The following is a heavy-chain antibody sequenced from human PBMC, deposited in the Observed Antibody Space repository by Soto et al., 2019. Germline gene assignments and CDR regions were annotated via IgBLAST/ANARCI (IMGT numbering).Heavy chain of an antibody. D-gene: IGHD3-3*01. CDR1: GFTFSSFS. Sequence: WGSLRLSCSASGFTFSSFSMHWVRQSPGKGLEYVSHMSSDGGRIYYADSVKGRFTISRDNSKNMLYLQMSSLRPDDSAVYYCVKSRGGANYDFFDWGKGNQVTVSA. V-gene: IGHV3-64D*06. CDR2: MSSDGGRI. CDR3: VKSRGGANYDFFD. J-gene: IGHJ4*02.